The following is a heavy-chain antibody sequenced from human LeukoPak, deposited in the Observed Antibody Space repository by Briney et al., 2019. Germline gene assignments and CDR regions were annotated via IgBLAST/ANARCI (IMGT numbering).Heavy chain of an antibody. D-gene: IGHD1-20*01. CDR2: IYSGGST. J-gene: IGHJ4*02. CDR3: ARSQYNWNDGPFDY. CDR1: GFTVSSNY. Sequence: GGSLGLSCAASGFTVSSNYMSWVRQAPGKGLEWVSVIYSGGSTYYADSVKGRFTISRDNSKNTLYLQMNSLRAEDTAVYYCARSQYNWNDGPFDYWGQGTLVTVSS. V-gene: IGHV3-53*01.